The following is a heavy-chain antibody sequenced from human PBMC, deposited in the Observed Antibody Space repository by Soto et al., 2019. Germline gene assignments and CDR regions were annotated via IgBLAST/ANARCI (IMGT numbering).Heavy chain of an antibody. CDR2: TYYRSKWYN. J-gene: IGHJ3*02. CDR1: GDSVSSNSAA. D-gene: IGHD3-9*01. V-gene: IGHV6-1*01. Sequence: SQTLSLTCAISGDSVSSNSAAWNWIRQSPSRGLEWLGRTYYRSKWYNDYAVSVKSRITINPDTSKNQFSLQLNSVTPEDTAVYYCATASLRYFDWFAGQAFDIWGQGTRVTVSS. CDR3: ATASLRYFDWFAGQAFDI.